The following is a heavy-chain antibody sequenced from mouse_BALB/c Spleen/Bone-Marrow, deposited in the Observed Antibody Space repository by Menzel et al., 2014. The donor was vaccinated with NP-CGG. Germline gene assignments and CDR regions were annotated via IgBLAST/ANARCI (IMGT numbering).Heavy chain of an antibody. V-gene: IGHV1-18*01. CDR1: GYSFTGYT. J-gene: IGHJ3*01. Sequence: EVQLQQSGPALVKPGASMKISRKASGYSFTGYTMNWVKQSHGKNLEWIGLINPYSGGTTYNQKFKGKATLTVDKSSSTAYMELLSLTSEDSAVYYCARRDYYDYAWFAYWGQGTLVTVSA. D-gene: IGHD2-4*01. CDR2: INPYSGGT. CDR3: ARRDYYDYAWFAY.